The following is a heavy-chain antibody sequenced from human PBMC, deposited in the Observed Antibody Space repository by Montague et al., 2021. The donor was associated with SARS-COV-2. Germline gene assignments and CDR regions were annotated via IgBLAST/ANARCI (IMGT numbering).Heavy chain of an antibody. CDR3: GSPSMMLVL. V-gene: IGHV4-34*01. CDR2: INHSGST. J-gene: IGHJ4*02. Sequence: SETLSLTCAVYGGSFSGYYWSWIRQPPGKGMEWIGEINHSGSTNYNPSLKSRVTISVDTSKNQFSLKLSSVTAADTAVYYCGSPSMMLVLWGQGTLVTVSS. D-gene: IGHD3-22*01. CDR1: GGSFSGYY.